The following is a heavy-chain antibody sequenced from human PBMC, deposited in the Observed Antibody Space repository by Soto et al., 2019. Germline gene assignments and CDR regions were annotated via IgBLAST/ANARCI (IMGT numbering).Heavy chain of an antibody. CDR2: IYSGGST. Sequence: GGSLRLSCAASGFTVSSNYMSWVRQAPGKGLEWVSVIYSGGSTYYADSVKGRFTISRDNSKNTLYLQMNSLRAEDTAVYYCARWLQSRQPHYFDYWGQGTLVTVSS. V-gene: IGHV3-53*05. CDR3: ARWLQSRQPHYFDY. J-gene: IGHJ4*02. CDR1: GFTVSSNY. D-gene: IGHD5-12*01.